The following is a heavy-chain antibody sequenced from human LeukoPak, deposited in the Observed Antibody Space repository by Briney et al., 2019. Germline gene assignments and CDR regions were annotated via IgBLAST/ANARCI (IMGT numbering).Heavy chain of an antibody. J-gene: IGHJ4*02. Sequence: GGSLRLSCAASGFTFDDYAMHWVRQAPGKGLEWVSGISWNSGSIGYADSVKGRFTISRDNAKNSLYLQMNSLRAEDTALCYCAKATLGYCSSTSCYIDYWGQGTLVTVSS. CDR1: GFTFDDYA. CDR2: ISWNSGSI. CDR3: AKATLGYCSSTSCYIDY. D-gene: IGHD2-2*02. V-gene: IGHV3-9*01.